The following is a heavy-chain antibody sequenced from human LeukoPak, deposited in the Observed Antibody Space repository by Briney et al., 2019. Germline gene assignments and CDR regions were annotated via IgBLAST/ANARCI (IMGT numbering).Heavy chain of an antibody. V-gene: IGHV3-9*01. CDR3: AKDISIGDYPSYFDY. CDR2: ISWNSGSI. Sequence: GGSLRLSCAASGFTFDDYAMHWVRQAPGKGLEWVSGISWNSGSIGYADSVKGRFTISRDNAKNSLYLQMNSLRAEDTALYYCAKDISIGDYPSYFDYWGQGTLVTVSS. D-gene: IGHD4-17*01. CDR1: GFTFDDYA. J-gene: IGHJ4*02.